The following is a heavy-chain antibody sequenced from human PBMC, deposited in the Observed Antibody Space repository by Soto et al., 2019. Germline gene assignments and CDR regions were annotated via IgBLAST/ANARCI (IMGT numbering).Heavy chain of an antibody. CDR1: GYRFNDYW. J-gene: IGHJ6*02. CDR3: ARRHYCGGDCTISLHYYYALDV. D-gene: IGHD2-21*02. Sequence: GESLKISCEASGYRFNDYWIAWVRQMPGKGLEWMGYIYPGDSAATYSPSFQGQVTISADKSINIAYLQWSSLKASDTAIYYCARRHYCGGDCTISLHYYYALDVWGQGTMVTVSS. CDR2: IYPGDSAA. V-gene: IGHV5-51*01.